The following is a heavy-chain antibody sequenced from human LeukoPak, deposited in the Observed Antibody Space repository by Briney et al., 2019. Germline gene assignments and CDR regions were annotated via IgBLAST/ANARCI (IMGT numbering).Heavy chain of an antibody. CDR1: GFTFSSYS. J-gene: IGHJ3*02. Sequence: GGSLRLSCAASGFTFSSYSMNWVRQAPGKGLEWVSSISSSSSYIYYADSVKGRFTISRDNAKNSLYLQMNSLRAEDTAAYYCARADDGDYSILDAFDIWGQGTMVTVSS. D-gene: IGHD4-17*01. CDR2: ISSSSSYI. CDR3: ARADDGDYSILDAFDI. V-gene: IGHV3-21*01.